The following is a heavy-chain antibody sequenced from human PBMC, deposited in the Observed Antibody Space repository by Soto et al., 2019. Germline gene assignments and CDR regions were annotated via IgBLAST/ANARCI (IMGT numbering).Heavy chain of an antibody. Sequence: PSETLSLTCTVSGGSISSYYWSWIRQPPGKGLEWIGYIYYSGSTNYNPSLKSRVTISVDTSKNQFSLKLSSVTAADTAVYYCARLKRIPIAVAGLRLDYWGQGTLVTVSS. CDR3: ARLKRIPIAVAGLRLDY. J-gene: IGHJ4*02. D-gene: IGHD6-19*01. CDR1: GGSISSYY. CDR2: IYYSGST. V-gene: IGHV4-59*08.